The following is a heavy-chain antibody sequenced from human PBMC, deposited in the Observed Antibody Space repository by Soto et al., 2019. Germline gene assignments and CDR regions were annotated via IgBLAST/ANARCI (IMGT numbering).Heavy chain of an antibody. D-gene: IGHD6-13*01. CDR3: ARERSSSWYNYYYYGMDV. CDR1: GGSFSGYY. CDR2: INHSGST. J-gene: IGHJ6*02. V-gene: IGHV4-34*01. Sequence: PSETLSLTCAVYGGSFSGYYWSWIRQPPGKGLEWIGEINHSGSTNYNPSLKSRVTISVDTSKNQFSLKLSSVTAADTAVYYCARERSSSWYNYYYYGMDVWGQGTTVTVS.